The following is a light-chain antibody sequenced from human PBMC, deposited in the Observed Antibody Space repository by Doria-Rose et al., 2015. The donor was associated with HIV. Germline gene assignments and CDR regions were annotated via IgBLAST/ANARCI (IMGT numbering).Light chain of an antibody. CDR2: WAS. V-gene: IGKV4-1*01. CDR3: QQYYDTPS. CDR1: QSLLYTSKNY. J-gene: IGKJ3*01. Sequence: DIQVTQSPESLGMSLGERATLNCKSDQSLLYTSKNYLAWSQQKPGQPPKLLIYWASTRQSGVLARLSGSGSGTDFTLTISSLEAEDVAVYCCQQYYDTPSFGPGTTVDIK.